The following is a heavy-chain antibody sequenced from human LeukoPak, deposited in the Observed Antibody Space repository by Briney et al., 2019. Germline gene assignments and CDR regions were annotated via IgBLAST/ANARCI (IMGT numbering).Heavy chain of an antibody. Sequence: PGGSLRLSCAASGLTFSSYGMHWVRQAPGKGLELVAVIWYDGSNKYYADSVKGRFTISRDNSKNTLYLQMNSLRAEDTAVYYCAKDTAAAEVYYYMDVWGKGTTVTVSS. CDR1: GLTFSSYG. V-gene: IGHV3-33*06. J-gene: IGHJ6*03. CDR3: AKDTAAAEVYYYMDV. CDR2: IWYDGSNK. D-gene: IGHD6-13*01.